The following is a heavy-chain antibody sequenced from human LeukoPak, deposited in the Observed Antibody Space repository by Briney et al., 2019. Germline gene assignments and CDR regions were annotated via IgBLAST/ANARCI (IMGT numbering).Heavy chain of an antibody. J-gene: IGHJ4*02. D-gene: IGHD2-2*01. Sequence: GGSLRLSCAASGFTFSDYWMHWVRQAPGKGLEWVSAISGSGGSTYYTDSVKGRFTISRDNSKNTLYLQMNSLRAEDTAVYYCAKGGRDIVVVPAVTDYWGQGTLVTVSS. CDR3: AKGGRDIVVVPAVTDY. CDR2: ISGSGGST. V-gene: IGHV3-23*01. CDR1: GFTFSDYW.